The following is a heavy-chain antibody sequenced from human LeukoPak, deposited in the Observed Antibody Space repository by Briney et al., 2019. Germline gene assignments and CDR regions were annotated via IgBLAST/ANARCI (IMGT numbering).Heavy chain of an antibody. J-gene: IGHJ4*02. CDR3: ARGQSRYFDWYLGFFAY. D-gene: IGHD3-9*01. CDR1: GFTFSSY. CDR2: ISSTSSYI. Sequence: GSLRLSCAASGFTFSSYMNWVRRAPGKGLEWVSSISSTSSYIYYADSVKGRFTISRDNAKNSLYLQMNSLRADDTAVYYCARGQSRYFDWYLGFFAYWGQGTLVTVSS. V-gene: IGHV3-21*01.